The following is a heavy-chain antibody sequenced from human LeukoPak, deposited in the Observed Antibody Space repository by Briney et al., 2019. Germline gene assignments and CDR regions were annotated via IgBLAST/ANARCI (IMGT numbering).Heavy chain of an antibody. Sequence: PSETLSLTCTVSDGSISNYYWSWIRQPAGKGLEWIGRLYIGRKTDYNPSLKSRVTMSVDTSNKQFSLRLTSVTAADTAIYYCARESRVIVGGGYHLDSWGPGTLITVSS. CDR3: ARESRVIVGGGYHLDS. CDR2: LYIGRKT. D-gene: IGHD1-26*01. CDR1: DGSISNYY. J-gene: IGHJ4*02. V-gene: IGHV4-4*07.